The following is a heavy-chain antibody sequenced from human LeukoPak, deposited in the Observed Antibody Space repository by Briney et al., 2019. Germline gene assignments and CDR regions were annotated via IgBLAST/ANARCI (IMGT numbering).Heavy chain of an antibody. CDR3: APGGSYCSY. CDR1: GFTFSSYS. D-gene: IGHD1-26*01. J-gene: IGHJ4*02. CDR2: ISSSSSYI. V-gene: IGHV3-21*01. Sequence: GGSLRLSCAASGFTFSSYSMNWVRQAPGKGLEWVSSISSSSSYIYHADSVKGRFTISRDNAKNSLYLQMNSLRAEDTAVYYCAPGGSYCSYWGQGTLVTVSS.